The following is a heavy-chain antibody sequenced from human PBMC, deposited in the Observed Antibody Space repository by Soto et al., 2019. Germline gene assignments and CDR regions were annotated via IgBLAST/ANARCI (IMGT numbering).Heavy chain of an antibody. J-gene: IGHJ3*02. Sequence: GGSLRLSCAASGFTFSSYSMNWVRQAPGKGLEWVSYISSSSSTIYYADSVKGRFAISGDNAKNSLYLQMNSLRDEDTAVYYCARDQVRGAPSAFAIWGQGTMVTVSS. D-gene: IGHD3-10*01. CDR3: ARDQVRGAPSAFAI. CDR1: GFTFSSYS. CDR2: ISSSSSTI. V-gene: IGHV3-48*02.